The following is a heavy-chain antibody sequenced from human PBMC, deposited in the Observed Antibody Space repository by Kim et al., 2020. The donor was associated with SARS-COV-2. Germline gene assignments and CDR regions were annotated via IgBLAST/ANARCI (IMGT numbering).Heavy chain of an antibody. CDR3: ARVCPDSTDTYYYDSSGYLDY. Sequence: SETLSLTCAVYGGSFSGYYWSWIRQPPGKGLEWIGEINHSGSTNYNPSLKSRVTISVDTSKNQFSLKLSSVTAADTAVYYCARVCPDSTDTYYYDSSGYLDYWGQGTLVTVSS. V-gene: IGHV4-34*01. CDR1: GGSFSGYY. J-gene: IGHJ4*02. CDR2: INHSGST. D-gene: IGHD3-22*01.